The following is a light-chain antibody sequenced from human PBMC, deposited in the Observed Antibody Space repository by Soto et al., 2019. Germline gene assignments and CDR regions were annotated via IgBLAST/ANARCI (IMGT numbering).Light chain of an antibody. J-gene: IGKJ1*01. V-gene: IGKV3-20*01. CDR3: QQYETFSGT. CDR1: QTVSNNY. CDR2: GAS. Sequence: EIVLTQSPGTLSLSPGDRATLSCRASQTVSNNYLAWCQQKPGQAPRVIMYGASRRATGIPDRFSGGGSGTDFTLTISRLEPDDFATYYCQQYETFSGTFGPGTKVEI.